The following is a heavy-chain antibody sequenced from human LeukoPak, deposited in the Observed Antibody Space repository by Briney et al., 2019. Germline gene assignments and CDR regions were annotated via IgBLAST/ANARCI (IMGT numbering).Heavy chain of an antibody. CDR2: VDPEDGET. J-gene: IGHJ6*04. Sequence: ASVKVSCKVSGYTFTDDYMHWVQQAPGEGLEWMGLVDPEDGETIYAEKFQGRVTITADTSTDTAYMELSSLRSEDTAVYSCATESRGVVPAANRPSIAAASVWGKGTTVSVSS. CDR1: GYTFTDDY. V-gene: IGHV1-69-2*01. CDR3: ATESRGVVPAANRPSIAAASV. D-gene: IGHD6-13*01.